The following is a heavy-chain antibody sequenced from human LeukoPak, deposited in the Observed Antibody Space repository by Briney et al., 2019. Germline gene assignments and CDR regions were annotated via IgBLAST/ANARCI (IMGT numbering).Heavy chain of an antibody. CDR1: GGSFSGYY. D-gene: IGHD6-13*01. V-gene: IGHV4-34*01. CDR3: ARSPRRRAAAGTPAGLRPYYFDY. Sequence: SETLSLTCAVYGGSFSGYYWSWIRQPPGKGLEWIGEINHSGSTNYNPSLKSRVTISVDTSKNQFSLELSSVTAADTAVYYCARSPRRRAAAGTPAGLRPYYFDYWGQGTLVTVSS. J-gene: IGHJ4*02. CDR2: INHSGST.